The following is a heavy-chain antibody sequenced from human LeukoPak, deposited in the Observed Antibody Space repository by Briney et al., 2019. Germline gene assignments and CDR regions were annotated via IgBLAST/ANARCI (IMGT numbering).Heavy chain of an antibody. CDR2: SGSGGST. Sequence: GGSLRLSCAASGFTFSSYAMSWVRQAPGKGLEWVSTSGSGGSTYYADSVKGRFTISRDNSKNTLYQQMNSLRAEDTAVYYCAKTSSGYGNFDSWGQGTLVTVSS. D-gene: IGHD5-12*01. V-gene: IGHV3-23*01. J-gene: IGHJ4*02. CDR3: AKTSSGYGNFDS. CDR1: GFTFSSYA.